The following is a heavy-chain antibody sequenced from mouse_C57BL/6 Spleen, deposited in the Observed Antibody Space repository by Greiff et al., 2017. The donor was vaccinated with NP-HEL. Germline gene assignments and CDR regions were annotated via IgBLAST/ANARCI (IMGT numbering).Heavy chain of an antibody. CDR2: INPNNGGT. CDR1: GYTFTDYN. Sequence: EVQLQQSGPELLKPGASVKIPCKASGYTFTDYNMDWVKQSHGKSLEWIGDINPNNGGTIYNQKFKGKATLTVDKSSSTAYMELRSLTSEDTAVYYCARKGMSNWYFDVWGTGTTVTVSS. D-gene: IGHD2-10*02. J-gene: IGHJ1*03. V-gene: IGHV1-18*01. CDR3: ARKGMSNWYFDV.